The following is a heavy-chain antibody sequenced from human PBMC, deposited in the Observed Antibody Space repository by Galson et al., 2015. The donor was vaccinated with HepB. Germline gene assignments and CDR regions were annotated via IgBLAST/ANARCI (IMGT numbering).Heavy chain of an antibody. Sequence: QSGAEVKRPGESLRISCKGSGYSFSSYWITWVRQMPGKGLEWMGKIDPSDSYTKYSPSFQGHVTFSVDKSISTVYLQWSSLKASDTAMYYCARKGVRDLEWSNWFDPWGQGTQVTVSP. D-gene: IGHD3-3*01. J-gene: IGHJ5*02. CDR2: IDPSDSYT. CDR3: ARKGVRDLEWSNWFDP. CDR1: GYSFSSYW. V-gene: IGHV5-10-1*01.